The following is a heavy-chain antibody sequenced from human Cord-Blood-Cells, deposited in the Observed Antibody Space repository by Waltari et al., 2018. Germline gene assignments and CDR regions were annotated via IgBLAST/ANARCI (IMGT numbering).Heavy chain of an antibody. CDR2: ISSSSIYI. Sequence: EVQLVESGGGLVKPGGSLRLSCAASGFTFSSYSMNWVRQAPGKGLEWVSSISSSSIYIYYADSVKGRVTISRDNAKNSLYLQMNSLRAEDTAVYYCARRKGSSSYYFDYWGQGTLVTVSS. D-gene: IGHD6-6*01. J-gene: IGHJ4*02. CDR3: ARRKGSSSYYFDY. CDR1: GFTFSSYS. V-gene: IGHV3-21*01.